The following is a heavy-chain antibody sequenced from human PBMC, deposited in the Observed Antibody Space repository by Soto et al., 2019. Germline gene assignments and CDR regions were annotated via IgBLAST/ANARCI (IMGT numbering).Heavy chain of an antibody. J-gene: IGHJ5*02. CDR3: ARDLGSCSGGSCYSNNWFDP. CDR1: GYTFTSYA. V-gene: IGHV1-3*01. D-gene: IGHD2-15*01. CDR2: INAGNGNT. Sequence: ASVKVSCKASGYTFTSYAMHWVRQAPGQRLEWMGWINAGNGNTKYSQKFQGRVTITRDTSASTAYMELSSLRSEDTAVYYCARDLGSCSGGSCYSNNWFDPWGQGTLVTVSS.